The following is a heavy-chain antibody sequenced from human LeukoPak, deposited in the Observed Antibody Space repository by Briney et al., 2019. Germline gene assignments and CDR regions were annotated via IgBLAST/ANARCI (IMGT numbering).Heavy chain of an antibody. CDR2: IFHTGST. Sequence: SGTLSLTCTVSGASIIGPKWWNWVRLSPGKGMEWIGEIFHTGSTHYNPSLKSRVTISVDTSKNQFSLILTSVTDADTAVYYCATSSGWYRYDSWGQGTLVTVSS. CDR3: ATSSGWYRYDS. V-gene: IGHV4-4*02. CDR1: GASIIGPKW. J-gene: IGHJ4*02. D-gene: IGHD6-19*01.